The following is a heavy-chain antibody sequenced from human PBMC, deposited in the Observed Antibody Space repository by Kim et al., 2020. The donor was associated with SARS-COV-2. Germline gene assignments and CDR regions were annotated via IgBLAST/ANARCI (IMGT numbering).Heavy chain of an antibody. D-gene: IGHD3-3*01. V-gene: IGHV3-74*01. CDR3: SRDTFGPWDH. Sequence: GGSLRLSCAASGFSVGSYLMPWVRHVPGKWLECVARINEAGSTTTPADSVKGRFIIYRDSATRMLLLEMNNLRVEDTAIYYCSRDTFGPWDHWVRGTLVTVAS. CDR1: GFSVGSYL. J-gene: IGHJ4*02. CDR2: INEAGSTT.